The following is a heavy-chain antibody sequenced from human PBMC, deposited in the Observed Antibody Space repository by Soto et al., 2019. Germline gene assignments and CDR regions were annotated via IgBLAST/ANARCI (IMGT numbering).Heavy chain of an antibody. CDR2: IYYSGST. CDR1: GGSISSYY. Sequence: SETLSLTCTVSGGSISSYYWSWIRQPPGKGLEWIGYIYYSGSTNYNPSLKSRVTISVDTSKNQFSLKLSSVTAADTAVYYCARQSHYCGGDCFGPNWFDPWGQGTLVTVSS. V-gene: IGHV4-59*08. D-gene: IGHD2-21*01. J-gene: IGHJ5*02. CDR3: ARQSHYCGGDCFGPNWFDP.